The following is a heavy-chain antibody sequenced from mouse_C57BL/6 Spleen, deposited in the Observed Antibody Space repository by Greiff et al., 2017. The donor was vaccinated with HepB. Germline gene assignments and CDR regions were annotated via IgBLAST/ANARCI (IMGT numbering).Heavy chain of an antibody. CDR2: IDPSDSYT. CDR1: GYTFTSYW. Sequence: VQLQQPGAELVRPGPSVKLSCKASGYTFTSYWMHWVKQRPGQGLEWIGVIDPSDSYTNYNQKFKGKATLTVDTSSSTAYMQLSSLTSEDSAVYYCARSIPWGSSYWYFDVWGTGTTVTVSS. V-gene: IGHV1-59*01. CDR3: ARSIPWGSSYWYFDV. D-gene: IGHD1-1*01. J-gene: IGHJ1*03.